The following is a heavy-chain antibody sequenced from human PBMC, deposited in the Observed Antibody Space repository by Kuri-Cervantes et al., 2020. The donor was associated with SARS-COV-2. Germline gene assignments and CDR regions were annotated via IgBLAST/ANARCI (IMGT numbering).Heavy chain of an antibody. CDR2: ISYDGSNK. CDR1: GFTFSSYA. Sequence: GGSLRLSCAASGFTFSSYAMHWVRQAPGKGPEWVAVISYDGSNKYYADSVKGRFTISRDNSKNTLYLQMNSLRAEDTAVYYCARGLSRKPFDYWGQGTLVTVSS. J-gene: IGHJ4*02. V-gene: IGHV3-30-3*01. CDR3: ARGLSRKPFDY.